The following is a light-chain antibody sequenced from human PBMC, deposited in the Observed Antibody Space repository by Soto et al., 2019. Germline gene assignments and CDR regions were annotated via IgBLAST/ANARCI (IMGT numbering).Light chain of an antibody. Sequence: QSVLTQPPSASGTPGQRVTISCSGSSSNIGSNYVYWYQQFPGTAPKLLIYANNQRPSGVPDRFSGSKSGTSASLAISGLRSEDGTDYFCAAWDDSLSGVVFGGGTKLTVL. CDR1: SSNIGSNY. J-gene: IGLJ2*01. CDR2: ANN. CDR3: AAWDDSLSGVV. V-gene: IGLV1-47*02.